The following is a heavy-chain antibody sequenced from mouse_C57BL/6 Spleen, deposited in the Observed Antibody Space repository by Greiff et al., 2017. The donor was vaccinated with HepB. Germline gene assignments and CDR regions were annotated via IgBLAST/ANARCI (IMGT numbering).Heavy chain of an antibody. CDR2: INPSTGGT. D-gene: IGHD1-1*01. CDR3: ARKYYGTGRDY. Sequence: VQLQQSGPELVKPGASVKISCKASGYSFTGYYMHWVKQSSEKSLEWIGEINPSTGGTSYNQKFKGKATLTVDKSSSTAYMQLKSLTSEDSAVYYCARKYYGTGRDYWGQGTSVTVSS. CDR1: GYSFTGYY. J-gene: IGHJ4*01. V-gene: IGHV1-43*01.